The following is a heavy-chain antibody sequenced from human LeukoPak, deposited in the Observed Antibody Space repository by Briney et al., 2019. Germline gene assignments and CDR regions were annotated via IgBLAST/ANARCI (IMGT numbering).Heavy chain of an antibody. CDR2: ISGSGGDT. V-gene: IGHV3-23*01. Sequence: GGSLRLSCAASGFTFSSYAMSWVRQAPGKGLEWVSAISGSGGDTYSADSVKGRFAISRDNSKNTLFLQMNSLRAEDTAVYYCAKYDSFDHYYDSSGRFDCWGQGTLVTVSS. J-gene: IGHJ4*02. CDR1: GFTFSSYA. D-gene: IGHD3-22*01. CDR3: AKYDSFDHYYDSSGRFDC.